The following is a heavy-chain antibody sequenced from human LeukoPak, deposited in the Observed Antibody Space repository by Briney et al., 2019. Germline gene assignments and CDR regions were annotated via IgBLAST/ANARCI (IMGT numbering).Heavy chain of an antibody. D-gene: IGHD2-2*01. CDR3: ARQGYCSSTSCYAGNWFDP. J-gene: IGHJ5*02. V-gene: IGHV4-39*01. CDR2: IYYSGST. CDR1: GGSISSSSYY. Sequence: SETLSLTCTVSGGSISSSSYYWGWIRQPPGKGLEWIGSIYYSGSTYYNPSLKSRVTISVDTSKNQFSLKLSSVTAADTAVYYCARQGYCSSTSCYAGNWFDPWGQGTLVTVSS.